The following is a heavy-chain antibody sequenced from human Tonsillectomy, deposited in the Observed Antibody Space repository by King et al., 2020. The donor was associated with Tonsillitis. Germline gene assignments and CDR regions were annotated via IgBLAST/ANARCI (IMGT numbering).Heavy chain of an antibody. CDR2: ISWNSGSI. D-gene: IGHD3-10*01. Sequence: VQLVESGGGLVQPGRSLRLSCAASGFTFDDYAMHWVRQAPGKGLEWVSGISWNSGSIGYADSVKGRFTISRDNAKNSLYLQMNSLRAEDTALYYCARVWFGELLSEYYFDYWGQGTLVTVSS. CDR1: GFTFDDYA. J-gene: IGHJ4*02. V-gene: IGHV3-9*01. CDR3: ARVWFGELLSEYYFDY.